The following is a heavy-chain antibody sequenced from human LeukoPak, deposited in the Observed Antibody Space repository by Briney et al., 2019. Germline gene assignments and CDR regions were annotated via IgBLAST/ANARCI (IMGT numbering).Heavy chain of an antibody. D-gene: IGHD3-10*01. J-gene: IGHJ4*02. CDR3: ARDRGHFDY. CDR2: IYTGTTT. V-gene: IGHV3-53*01. CDR1: GLSVRRNY. Sequence: PGGSLRLSCAASGLSVRRNYISCVRQAPGKGLEWVSFIYTGTTTFYADSVKGRFTISRDNSRNTVYLELNSLRVDDTAVYYCARDRGHFDYWGPGTLVTVSS.